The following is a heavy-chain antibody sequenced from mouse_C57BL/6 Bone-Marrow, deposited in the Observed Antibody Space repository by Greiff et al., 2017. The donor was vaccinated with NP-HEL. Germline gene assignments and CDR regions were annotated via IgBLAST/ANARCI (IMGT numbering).Heavy chain of an antibody. Sequence: DVKLVESEGGLVQPGSSMKLSCTASGFTFSDYYMAWVRPVPETGLEWVANIHYDGSRTYYLDSLKSRFLISRDNAKTILYLQMSSLKSEDTATYYCAREGMGFLYAMDYWGQGTSVTVSS. D-gene: IGHD2-3*01. V-gene: IGHV5-16*01. CDR3: AREGMGFLYAMDY. J-gene: IGHJ4*01. CDR2: IHYDGSRT. CDR1: GFTFSDYY.